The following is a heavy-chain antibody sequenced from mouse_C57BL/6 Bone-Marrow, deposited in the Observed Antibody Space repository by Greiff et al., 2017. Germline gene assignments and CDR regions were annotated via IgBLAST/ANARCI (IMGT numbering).Heavy chain of an antibody. CDR2: IYPGDGDT. D-gene: IGHD1-1*01. J-gene: IGHJ2*01. CDR1: GYAFSSSW. V-gene: IGHV1-82*01. CDR3: AREECGSRGAMDY. Sequence: QVQLKQSGPELVKPGASVKISCKASGYAFSSSWMNWVKQRPGKGLEWIGRIYPGDGDTNYNGKFKGKATLTADKSSSTAYMQLSSLTSEDSAVYVCAREECGSRGAMDYWGQGTAGTVSS.